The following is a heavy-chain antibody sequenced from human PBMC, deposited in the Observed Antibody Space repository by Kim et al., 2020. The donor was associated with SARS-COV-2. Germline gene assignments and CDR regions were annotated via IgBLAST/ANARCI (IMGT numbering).Heavy chain of an antibody. CDR3: AKDRRRFLQWYYYYGMDV. D-gene: IGHD3-3*01. Sequence: KGRFTNSRDNAKNSLYLQMNSLRAEDTALYYCAKDRRRFLQWYYYYGMDVWGQGTTVTVSS. V-gene: IGHV3-9*01. J-gene: IGHJ6*02.